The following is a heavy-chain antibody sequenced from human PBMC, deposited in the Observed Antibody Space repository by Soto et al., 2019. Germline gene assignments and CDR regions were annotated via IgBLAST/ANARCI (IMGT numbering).Heavy chain of an antibody. Sequence: QVQLVQSGAEVKKPGASVKVSCKASDYTFSSYGISWVRQAPGQGLEWMGWINSYNYKTNFAQKCQGRVTMTTDTPTSTAYMELRSLTSDDTAVYYCARRQGYNYGYYFDYWGQGTLVTVSS. D-gene: IGHD5-18*01. CDR2: INSYNYKT. J-gene: IGHJ4*02. CDR1: DYTFSSYG. CDR3: ARRQGYNYGYYFDY. V-gene: IGHV1-18*01.